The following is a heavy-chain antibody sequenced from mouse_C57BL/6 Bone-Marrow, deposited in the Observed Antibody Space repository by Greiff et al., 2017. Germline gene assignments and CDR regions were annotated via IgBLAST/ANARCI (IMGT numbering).Heavy chain of an antibody. V-gene: IGHV1-72*01. J-gene: IGHJ4*01. CDR2: IDPNSGGT. CDR3: ARRGGGSRRGYYAMDY. Sequence: QVQLQQSGAELARPGASVKLSCKASGYTFTSYWMHWVKQRPGRGLEWIGRIDPNSGGTKYNEKFKSKATLTVDKPSSTAYMQLSSLTSEDSAVYYCARRGGGSRRGYYAMDYWGQGTSVTVSS. D-gene: IGHD1-1*01. CDR1: GYTFTSYW.